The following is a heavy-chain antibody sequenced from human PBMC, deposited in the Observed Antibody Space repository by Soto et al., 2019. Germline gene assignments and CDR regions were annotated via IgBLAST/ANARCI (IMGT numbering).Heavy chain of an antibody. V-gene: IGHV2-5*01. Sequence: QITLKESGPTLVKPTQTLTLTCTFSGFSLSTSGVGVGWIRQPPGKALEWLALIYWNDDKHYSPSLKSRLTNPQETSKNPGVLKMDHLEPVDTATYYCAHRGGFGELRFDYWGQGTLVTVSS. J-gene: IGHJ4*02. CDR3: AHRGGFGELRFDY. D-gene: IGHD3-10*01. CDR1: GFSLSTSGVG. CDR2: IYWNDDK.